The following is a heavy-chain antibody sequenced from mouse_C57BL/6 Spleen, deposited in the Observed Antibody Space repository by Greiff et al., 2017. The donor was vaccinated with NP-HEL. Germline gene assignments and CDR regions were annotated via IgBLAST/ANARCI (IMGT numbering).Heavy chain of an antibody. CDR1: GYSITSGYD. CDR2: ISSSGST. CDR3: ARDGSSYFDY. V-gene: IGHV3-1*01. J-gene: IGHJ2*01. Sequence: EVQLQESGPGMVKPSQSLSLTCTVTGYSITSGYDWHWIRHFPGNKLEWMGYISSSGSTNYNPSLKSRIPITQDTSKNHFFLKLNSVTTEDTATYYCARDGSSYFDYWGQGTTLTVSS. D-gene: IGHD1-1*01.